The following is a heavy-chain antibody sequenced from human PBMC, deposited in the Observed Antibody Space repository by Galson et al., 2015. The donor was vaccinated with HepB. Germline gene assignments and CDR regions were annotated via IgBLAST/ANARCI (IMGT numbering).Heavy chain of an antibody. CDR2: INGDGSGT. V-gene: IGHV3-74*01. J-gene: IGHJ4*02. D-gene: IGHD3-10*01. CDR3: TRGYATRGGGD. Sequence: SLRLSCAASGFTFSSYWMHWVRQVPGKGLVWVSRINGDGSGTSYADSVKGRFTISRDNAKSTLYLQMNSLRAEDTAVYYCTRGYATRGGGDWGQGTLVTVSS. CDR1: GFTFSSYW.